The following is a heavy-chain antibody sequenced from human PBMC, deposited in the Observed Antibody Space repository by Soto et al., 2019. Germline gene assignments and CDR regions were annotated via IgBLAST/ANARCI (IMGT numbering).Heavy chain of an antibody. CDR3: AREGIVGAIDY. CDR1: GFTFSSFG. J-gene: IGHJ4*02. Sequence: QVQLVESGGGVVQPGRSLRLSCAASGFTFSSFGMHWVRQAPGKGLEWVALIWYDGSNKYYADSVKGRFTISRDDSNNTLYVQMKSLRAEDTAVYYCAREGIVGAIDYWGQGTLVTVPS. V-gene: IGHV3-33*01. CDR2: IWYDGSNK. D-gene: IGHD1-26*01.